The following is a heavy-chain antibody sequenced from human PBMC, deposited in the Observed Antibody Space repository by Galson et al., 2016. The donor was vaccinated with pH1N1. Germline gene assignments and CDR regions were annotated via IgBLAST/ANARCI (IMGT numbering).Heavy chain of an antibody. V-gene: IGHV5-51*01. CDR1: GYSFTSYW. CDR3: ARIGSDDPIYYYYTDV. CDR2: IYPGDSDT. Sequence: QSGAEVKKPGESLKISCKGSGYSFTSYWIAWVRQMPGKGLEWMGIIYPGDSDTRYSPSFQGQVTISADKSINTAYLQWSSLKASDTAMYYCARIGSDDPIYYYYTDVWGKGTTVTVSS. J-gene: IGHJ6*03. D-gene: IGHD2-21*01.